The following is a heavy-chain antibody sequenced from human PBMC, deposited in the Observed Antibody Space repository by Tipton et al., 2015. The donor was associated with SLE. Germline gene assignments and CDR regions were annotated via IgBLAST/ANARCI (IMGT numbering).Heavy chain of an antibody. J-gene: IGHJ4*02. V-gene: IGHV4-30-2*01. Sequence: TLSLTCAVYGGSFSGYSWSWIRQPPGKGLEWIGYIYYSGSTYYNPSLKSRVTISIDRSKNQFSLKLSSVTAADTAVYYCAVGPANWMSFDYWGQGTLVTVSS. CDR3: AVGPANWMSFDY. CDR1: GGSFSGYS. D-gene: IGHD1-20*01. CDR2: IYYSGST.